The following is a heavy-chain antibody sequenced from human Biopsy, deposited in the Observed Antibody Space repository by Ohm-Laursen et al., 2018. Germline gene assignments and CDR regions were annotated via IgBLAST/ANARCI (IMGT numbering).Heavy chain of an antibody. CDR3: ASRGLVMGSDYYFDD. J-gene: IGHJ4*02. CDR2: IYYSGST. CDR1: GVYISDYY. D-gene: IGHD3/OR15-3a*01. Sequence: GTLSLTCSVSGVYISDYYWSWIRQPPGRGLEWVGSIYYSGSTNYNPSLKSRVTISADTSKSQLSLHLTSVTAADTAFYYCASRGLVMGSDYYFDDWGQGTLVTVSS. V-gene: IGHV4-59*08.